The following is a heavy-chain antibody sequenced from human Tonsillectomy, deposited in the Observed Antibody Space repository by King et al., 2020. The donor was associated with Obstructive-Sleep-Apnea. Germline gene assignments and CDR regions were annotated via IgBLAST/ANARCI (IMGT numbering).Heavy chain of an antibody. D-gene: IGHD4-11*01. V-gene: IGHV3-30*02. J-gene: IGHJ6*02. CDR2: IRYDGSNK. CDR1: GFTFSSYG. Sequence: QVQLVESGGGVVQPGRSLRLSCAASGFTFSSYGMHWVRQAPGKGLEWVAFIRYDGSNKYYADSVKGRFTISRDNSKNTLYLQMNSLRAEDTAAYYCAKDEHEDDYSSYGVDVWGQGTTVTVSS. CDR3: AKDEHEDDYSSYGVDV.